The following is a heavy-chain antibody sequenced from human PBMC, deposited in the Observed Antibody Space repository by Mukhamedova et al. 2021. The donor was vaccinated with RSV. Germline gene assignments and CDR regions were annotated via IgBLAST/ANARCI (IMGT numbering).Heavy chain of an antibody. CDR2: INGGGTST. D-gene: IGHD3-16*01. Sequence: GCISRINGGGTSTTYADSVKGRFTISRDNAKNTLYLQMNSLRVEDTAVYYCVRGGILVTWFNEGTWGQGTLATVSS. J-gene: IGHJ5*02. CDR3: VRGGILVTWFNEGT. V-gene: IGHV3-74*01.